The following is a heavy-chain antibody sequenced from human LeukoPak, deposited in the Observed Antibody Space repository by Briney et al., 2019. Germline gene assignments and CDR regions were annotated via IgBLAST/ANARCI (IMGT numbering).Heavy chain of an antibody. CDR2: MNPNSGNT. CDR1: GYTFTSYD. CDR3: ARGRSSLYYYDSSGHQDLDY. J-gene: IGHJ4*02. D-gene: IGHD3-22*01. Sequence: ASVKVSCKASGYTFTSYDINWVRQATGQGLEWMGWMNPNSGNTGYAQKFQGRVTMTRNTSISTAYMELCSLRSEDTAVYYCARGRSSLYYYDSSGHQDLDYWGQGTLVTVSS. V-gene: IGHV1-8*01.